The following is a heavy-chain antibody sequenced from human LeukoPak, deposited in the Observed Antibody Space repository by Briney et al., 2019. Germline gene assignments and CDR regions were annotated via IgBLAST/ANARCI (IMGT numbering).Heavy chain of an antibody. CDR2: IYYGEST. V-gene: IGHV4-59*01. D-gene: IGHD6-19*01. CDR3: ARRPYSSGWYYLDY. Sequence: SETLSLTCTVSGGSISGYYWSWIRQPPGKGLEWIGYIYYGESTNYNPSLKSRVTISVDTSKNQFSLKLTSVTAADTAVYYCARRPYSSGWYYLDYWGQGTLVTVSS. J-gene: IGHJ4*02. CDR1: GGSISGYY.